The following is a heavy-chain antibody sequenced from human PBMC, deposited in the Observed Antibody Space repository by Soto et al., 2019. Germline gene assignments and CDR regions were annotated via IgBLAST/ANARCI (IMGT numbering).Heavy chain of an antibody. CDR2: ISSNGKYR. V-gene: IGHV3-11*06. D-gene: IGHD5-18*01. J-gene: IGHJ5*02. CDR1: RFTFSDYY. CDR3: AKDQDTAMVFDP. Sequence: GALRLSCAASRFTFSDYYMTSIRQAPGKGLEWVSYISSNGKYRGYADSVKGRFTISRDNSKNTLYLQMNSLRAEDTAVYYCAKDQDTAMVFDPWGQGTLVTVSS.